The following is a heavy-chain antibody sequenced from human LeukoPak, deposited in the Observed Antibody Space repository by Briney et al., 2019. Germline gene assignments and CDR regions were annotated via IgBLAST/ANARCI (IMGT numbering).Heavy chain of an antibody. CDR3: ARVVEIPFDY. V-gene: IGHV1-18*01. J-gene: IGHJ4*02. CDR2: ISAYNGNT. Sequence: ASVKVSCKASGYTFTSCGISWVRQAPGQGLEWMGWISAYNGNTNYAQKLQGRVTMTTDTSTSTAYMELRSLRSHDTAVCYCARVVEIPFDYWGQGTLVTVSS. CDR1: GYTFTSCG. D-gene: IGHD5-24*01.